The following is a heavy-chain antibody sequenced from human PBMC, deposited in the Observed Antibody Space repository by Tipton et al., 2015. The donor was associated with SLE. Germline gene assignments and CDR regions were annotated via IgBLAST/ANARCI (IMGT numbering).Heavy chain of an antibody. CDR3: ARARGGRLNRVRGMINSFDV. V-gene: IGHV4-4*08. CDR2: IYSSGST. J-gene: IGHJ3*01. CDR1: GGSISSHY. D-gene: IGHD3-10*01. Sequence: GLVKPSETLSLTCTVSGGSISSHYWSWIRQPPGKGLECIGNIYSSGSTNYNPSLKSRVTISVDTSKNQFSLRLSSVTAADTATYYCARARGGRLNRVRGMINSFDVWGQGTMVTVSS.